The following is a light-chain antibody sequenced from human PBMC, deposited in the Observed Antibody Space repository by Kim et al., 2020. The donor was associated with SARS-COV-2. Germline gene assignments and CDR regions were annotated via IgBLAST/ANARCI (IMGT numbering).Light chain of an antibody. CDR3: CSYAGSNTL. V-gene: IGLV2-23*02. Sequence: QSALTQSASVSGSPGQSITISCTGTSYDVGSYNLVSWYQQHPGNAPKLMIYEISKRPSGVSNRFSGSRSGNTASLTISGLRAEDEADYYCCSYAGSNTLFGGGTKVTVL. J-gene: IGLJ2*01. CDR1: SYDVGSYNL. CDR2: EIS.